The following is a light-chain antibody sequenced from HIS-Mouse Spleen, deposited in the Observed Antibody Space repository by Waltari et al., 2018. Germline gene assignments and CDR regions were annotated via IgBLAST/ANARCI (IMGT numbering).Light chain of an antibody. CDR3: QQYYSYPRT. V-gene: IGKV1-8*01. J-gene: IGKJ1*01. CDR1: QGISRY. CDR2: AAS. Sequence: AIRMTQSPSSLSASTGDRVTITCRSSQGISRYLAWYQQKPGKAPKLLIYAASTLQSCVPSRFSGSGSGTDFTLTISCLQSEDFATYYCQQYYSYPRTFGQGTKVEIK.